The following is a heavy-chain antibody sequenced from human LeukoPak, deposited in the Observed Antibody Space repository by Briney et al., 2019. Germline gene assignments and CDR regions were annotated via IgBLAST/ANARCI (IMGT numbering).Heavy chain of an antibody. CDR1: GGSISSYY. Sequence: PETLSLTCTVSGGSISSYYWSCIRQPPGKGLEWVGYIYYSGSTNYNPSLKSRVTISVDTSKNQFSLKLSSVTAADTAVYYCARLRYFDWLLSWGWFDPWGQGTLVTVSS. CDR2: IYYSGST. J-gene: IGHJ5*02. D-gene: IGHD3-9*01. V-gene: IGHV4-59*08. CDR3: ARLRYFDWLLSWGWFDP.